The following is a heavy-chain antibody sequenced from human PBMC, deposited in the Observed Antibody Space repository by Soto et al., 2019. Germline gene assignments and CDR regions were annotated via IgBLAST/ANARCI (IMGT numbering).Heavy chain of an antibody. V-gene: IGHV4-30-4*01. CDR2: IYYSGST. D-gene: IGHD4-17*01. CDR3: AREPTLYGDHRYFDL. Sequence: QVQLQESGPGLVKPSQTLSLTCTVSGGSISSGDYYWRWIRQPPGKGLEWIGYIYYSGSTYYNPSLKSRVTISVDTSKNQFSLKLSSVTAADTAVYYCAREPTLYGDHRYFDLWGRGTLVTVSS. CDR1: GGSISSGDYY. J-gene: IGHJ2*01.